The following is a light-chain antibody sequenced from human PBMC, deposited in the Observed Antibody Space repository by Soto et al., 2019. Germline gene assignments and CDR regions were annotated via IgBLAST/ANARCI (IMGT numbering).Light chain of an antibody. J-gene: IGLJ3*02. Sequence: QSALTQTASVSGSPGQSITIPCTGSNSDVGGYNFVSWYQQHPGKAPKLIIHEVSNRPSGVSNRFSGSKSGNTASLTISGLQAEDEAVYYCCSHSTSVTWMFGGGTQLTVL. CDR3: CSHSTSVTWM. CDR1: NSDVGGYNF. CDR2: EVS. V-gene: IGLV2-14*03.